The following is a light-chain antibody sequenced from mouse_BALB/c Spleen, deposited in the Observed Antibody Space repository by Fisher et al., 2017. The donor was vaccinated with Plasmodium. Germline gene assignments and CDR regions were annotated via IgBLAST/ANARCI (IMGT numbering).Light chain of an antibody. V-gene: IGKV1-135*01. J-gene: IGKJ1*01. CDR1: QSLLNSDGKTY. CDR3: FQGSHVPPT. CDR2: LVS. Sequence: VLTQSPLTLSITIGQPASISCKSSQSLLNSDGKTYLSWLLQRPGQSPKRLIYLVSKLDSGVPDRFTGSGSGTDSTLKISRVEAEDLGVYYCFQGSHVPPTFGGGTKLEIK.